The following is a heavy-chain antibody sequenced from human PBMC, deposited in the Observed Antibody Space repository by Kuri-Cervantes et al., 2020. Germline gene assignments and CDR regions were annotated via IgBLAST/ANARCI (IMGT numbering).Heavy chain of an antibody. CDR1: GFTFSSYW. Sequence: GGSLRLSCAASGFTFSSYWMSWVRQAPGKGLEWVANIKQDGSEKYYVDSVKGRFTISRDNAKNSLYLQMNSLRAEDTAVYYCARGRGYYGSGSYGGNYYYYYGMDVWGQGTTVTVSS. D-gene: IGHD3-10*01. CDR2: IKQDGSEK. V-gene: IGHV3-7*01. CDR3: ARGRGYYGSGSYGGNYYYYYGMDV. J-gene: IGHJ6*02.